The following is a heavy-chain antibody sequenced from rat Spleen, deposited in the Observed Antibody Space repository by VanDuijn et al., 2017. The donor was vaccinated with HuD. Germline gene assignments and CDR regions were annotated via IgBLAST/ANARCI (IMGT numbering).Heavy chain of an antibody. CDR3: ARDVANYYGGTYGIMAA. CDR1: GFSLTSYN. J-gene: IGHJ4*01. CDR2: IWAGGST. V-gene: IGHV2-30*01. D-gene: IGHD1-12*02. Sequence: QVQLKESGPGLVQPSQTLSLTCTVSGFSLTSYNVHWVRQPTGKGLEWMGVIWAGGSTDYNSALESRLSISRDTSNSQVFLKMNSLQTEDIATYYCARDVANYYGGTYGIMAAWGQGASVTVSS.